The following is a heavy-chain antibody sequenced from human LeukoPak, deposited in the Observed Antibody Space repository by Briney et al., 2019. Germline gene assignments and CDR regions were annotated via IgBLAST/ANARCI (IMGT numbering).Heavy chain of an antibody. CDR2: ISAYNGNT. CDR1: GYTFTSYG. CDR3: ATSKPGIAARRSYFDY. D-gene: IGHD6-6*01. V-gene: IGHV1-18*01. J-gene: IGHJ4*02. Sequence: ASVKVSCKASGYTFTSYGISWVRQAPGQGLEWMGWISAYNGNTNYAQKLQGRVTMTTDTSTSTAYMELRSLRSDDTAVYCCATSKPGIAARRSYFDYWGQGTLVTVSS.